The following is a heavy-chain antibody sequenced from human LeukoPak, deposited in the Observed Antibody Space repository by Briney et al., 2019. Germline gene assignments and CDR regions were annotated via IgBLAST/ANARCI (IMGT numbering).Heavy chain of an antibody. D-gene: IGHD2-2*01. V-gene: IGHV3-23*01. CDR3: AKDGGPYCSTTSCYYYFDY. CDR1: GFTFSSYA. J-gene: IGHJ4*02. CDR2: ISDSGGST. Sequence: GGSLRLSCAASGFTFSSYAMSWVRQAPGEGLEWVSAISDSGGSTYYADSVKGRFTISRDNSKNTLSLQMNSLRAEDTAVYYCAKDGGPYCSTTSCYYYFDYWGQGTLVTVSS.